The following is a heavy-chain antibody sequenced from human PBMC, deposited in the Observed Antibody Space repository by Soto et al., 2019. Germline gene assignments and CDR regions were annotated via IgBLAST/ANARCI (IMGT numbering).Heavy chain of an antibody. D-gene: IGHD1-26*01. J-gene: IGHJ4*01. V-gene: IGHV4-31*03. Sequence: SETLSLTCTVSGGSISSGGYYWSWIRQHPGKGLEWIGYIYYSGSTYYNPSLKSRVTISVDTSKNQFSPQLRSVNAADTALYSCARGAYLRSRFDYWGPGTLVTVSS. CDR1: GGSISSGGYY. CDR2: IYYSGST. CDR3: ARGAYLRSRFDY.